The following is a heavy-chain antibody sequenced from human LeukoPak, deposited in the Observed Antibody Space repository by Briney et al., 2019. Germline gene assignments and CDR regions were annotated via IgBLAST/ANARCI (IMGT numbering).Heavy chain of an antibody. Sequence: EASVKVSRKASGYMFTSYGISWVRQAPGQGLEWMGWISGYSGNTNYAQKLQGRVTMTTDTSTSTAYMELRSLRSDDTAVYYCAREGPGWQWHGNWFDPWGQGTLVTVSS. J-gene: IGHJ5*02. D-gene: IGHD6-19*01. CDR1: GYMFTSYG. V-gene: IGHV1-18*01. CDR3: AREGPGWQWHGNWFDP. CDR2: ISGYSGNT.